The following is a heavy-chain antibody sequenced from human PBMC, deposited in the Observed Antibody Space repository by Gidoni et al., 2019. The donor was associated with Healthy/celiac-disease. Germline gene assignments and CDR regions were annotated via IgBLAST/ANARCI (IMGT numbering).Heavy chain of an antibody. J-gene: IGHJ4*02. Sequence: EVQLLESGGGLVQPGGSLRLSCAASGFTFSSYAMSWVRQAPGKGLEWVSAISGSGGSTYYADSVKGRFTISRDNSKNTLYLQMNSLRAEDTAVYYCAKDRPTGMDIAAAGTDDYWGQGTLVTVSS. V-gene: IGHV3-23*01. D-gene: IGHD6-13*01. CDR1: GFTFSSYA. CDR3: AKDRPTGMDIAAAGTDDY. CDR2: ISGSGGST.